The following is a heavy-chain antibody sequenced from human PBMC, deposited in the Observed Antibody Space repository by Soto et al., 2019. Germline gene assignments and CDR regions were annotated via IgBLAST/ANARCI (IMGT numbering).Heavy chain of an antibody. V-gene: IGHV3-74*01. CDR2: INSDGSST. Sequence: EVQLVESGGGLVQPGGSLRLSCAASGFTFSSYWMHWVRQAPGKGLVWVSRINSDGSSTSYADSVKGRFTISRDNAKNTPYLQMNSLRAEDTAVYYCARGGYTAMVSPYYFDYWGQGTLVTVSS. J-gene: IGHJ4*02. CDR1: GFTFSSYW. CDR3: ARGGYTAMVSPYYFDY. D-gene: IGHD5-18*01.